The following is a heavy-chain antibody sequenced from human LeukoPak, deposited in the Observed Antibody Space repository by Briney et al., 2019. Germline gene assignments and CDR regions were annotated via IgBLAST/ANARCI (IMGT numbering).Heavy chain of an antibody. V-gene: IGHV4-38-2*02. CDR1: HYSISSTYY. CDR2: IYHSGST. D-gene: IGHD6-6*01. J-gene: IGHJ4*02. CDR3: ARSDPRRAARRYYFDY. Sequence: SETLSLTCTVSHYSISSTYYWGWIRQPPGKGLEWIASIYHSGSTHYNPSLKSRVTISVDTSKNQFSLKLSSVTAADTAVYYCARSDPRRAARRYYFDYWGQGTLVTVSS.